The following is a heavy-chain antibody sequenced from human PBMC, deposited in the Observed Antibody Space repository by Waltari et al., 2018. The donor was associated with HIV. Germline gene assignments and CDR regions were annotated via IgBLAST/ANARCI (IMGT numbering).Heavy chain of an antibody. Sequence: QLQLHESGPGVVKPSETLSPTCTVSGGSIGDSSSYWAWNRQTPGKGLEWIGSFFYGGWCSVGVISSYRPSLMSRLSLSVDTSRKQWSLILRSVNATDTAVCFCARPPQTGDLGDYWGRGTLVTVS. CDR2: FFYGGWCSVGVIS. CDR1: GGSIGDSSSY. J-gene: IGHJ4*02. CDR3: ARPPQTGDLGDY. D-gene: IGHD7-27*01. V-gene: IGHV4-39*01.